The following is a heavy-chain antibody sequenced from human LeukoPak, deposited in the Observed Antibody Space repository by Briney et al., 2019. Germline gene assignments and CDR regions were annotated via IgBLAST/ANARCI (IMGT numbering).Heavy chain of an antibody. CDR2: IYYSGST. V-gene: IGHV4-39*07. D-gene: IGHD4-11*01. Sequence: SETLSLTCTVSGGSISSSSYYWGWIRQPPGKGLEWIGSIYYSGSTYYNPSLKSRVTISVDTSKNQFSLKLSSVTAADTAVYYCARGNRYSNYPPYYFDYWGQGTLVTVSS. CDR1: GGSISSSSYY. CDR3: ARGNRYSNYPPYYFDY. J-gene: IGHJ4*02.